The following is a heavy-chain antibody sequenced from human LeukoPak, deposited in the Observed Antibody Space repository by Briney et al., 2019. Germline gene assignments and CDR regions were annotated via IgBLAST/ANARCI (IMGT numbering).Heavy chain of an antibody. V-gene: IGHV1-69*06. CDR1: GGTFSSYA. Sequence: SVKVSCKASGGTFSSYAISWVRQAPGQGLEWMGGIIPIFGTANYAQKFQGRVTITADKSTSTAYMELSSLRSEDTAVYYCARDLHIVVEEDAFDIWGQGTMVTVSS. CDR3: ARDLHIVVEEDAFDI. CDR2: IIPIFGTA. D-gene: IGHD2-21*01. J-gene: IGHJ3*02.